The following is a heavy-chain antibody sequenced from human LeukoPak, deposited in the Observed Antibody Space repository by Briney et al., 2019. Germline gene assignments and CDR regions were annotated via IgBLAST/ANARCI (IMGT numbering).Heavy chain of an antibody. CDR2: ITLSGVST. J-gene: IGHJ4*02. Sequence: GGSLRLSCKASGLTFSNNAMSWVRQAPGKGLEWVSFITLSGVSTFYADSVKGRFTISRDNSKNTLYLQMNSLRAEDTAVYYCARVLLSFDYWGQGTLVTVSS. CDR3: ARVLLSFDY. V-gene: IGHV3-23*01. D-gene: IGHD2-15*01. CDR1: GLTFSNNA.